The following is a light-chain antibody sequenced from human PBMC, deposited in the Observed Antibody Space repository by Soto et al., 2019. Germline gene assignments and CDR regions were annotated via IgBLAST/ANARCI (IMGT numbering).Light chain of an antibody. J-gene: IGKJ1*01. CDR3: QQYNNWPPWT. V-gene: IGKV3-15*01. CDR1: QSVSSN. Sequence: EIVMTQSPATLSVSPGATATLSCRASQSVSSNLAWYQQKPGQAPRLLISGASTRATGIPARFIGSGSGTEFTLTISSLQSEDFAVYYCQQYNNWPPWTFGQGTKVEIK. CDR2: GAS.